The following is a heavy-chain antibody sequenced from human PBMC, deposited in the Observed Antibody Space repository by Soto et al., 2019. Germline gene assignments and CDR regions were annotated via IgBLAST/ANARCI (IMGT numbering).Heavy chain of an antibody. J-gene: IGHJ6*03. CDR2: ISSSSSTI. CDR1: GFTFSSYS. CDR3: ARPLRAQTDYDYIWGPNPGGVYYYYYMDV. Sequence: GGSLRLSCAASGFTFSSYSMNWVRQAPGKGLEWVSYISSSSSTIYYADSVKGRFTISRDNAKNSLYLQMNSLRAEDTAVYYCARPLRAQTDYDYIWGPNPGGVYYYYYMDVWGKGTTVTVSS. V-gene: IGHV3-48*01. D-gene: IGHD3-16*01.